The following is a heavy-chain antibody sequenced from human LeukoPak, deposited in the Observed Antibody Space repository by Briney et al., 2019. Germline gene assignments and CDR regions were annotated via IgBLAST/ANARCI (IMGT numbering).Heavy chain of an antibody. Sequence: ASVKVSCKASGYTFTSYGISWVRQAPGQGLEWMGWISAYNGNTNYAQKLQGRVTMTTDTSTSTAYMELRSLRSDDTAVYYYARDSSPPVVPAAIGTNWFDPWGQGTLVTVSS. CDR3: ARDSSPPVVPAAIGTNWFDP. D-gene: IGHD2-2*02. CDR1: GYTFTSYG. J-gene: IGHJ5*02. CDR2: ISAYNGNT. V-gene: IGHV1-18*01.